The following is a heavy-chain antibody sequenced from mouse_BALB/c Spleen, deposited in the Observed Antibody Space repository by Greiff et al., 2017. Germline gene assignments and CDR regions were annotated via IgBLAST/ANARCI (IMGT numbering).Heavy chain of an antibody. CDR3: ARGYDGYRHYYAMDY. D-gene: IGHD2-3*01. J-gene: IGHJ4*01. CDR1: GFTFSSYA. V-gene: IGHV5-6-5*01. CDR2: ISSGGST. Sequence: DVMLVESGGGLVKPGGSLKLSCAASGFTFSSYAMSWVRQTPEKRLEWVASISSGGSTYYPDSVKGRFTISRDNARNILYLQMSSLRSEDTAMYYCARGYDGYRHYYAMDYWGQGTSVTVSS.